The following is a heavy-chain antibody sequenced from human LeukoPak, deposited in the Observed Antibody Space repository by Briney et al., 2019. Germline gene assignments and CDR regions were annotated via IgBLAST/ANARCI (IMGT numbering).Heavy chain of an antibody. CDR1: GFTFSSNY. D-gene: IGHD3-22*01. J-gene: IGHJ3*02. Sequence: GGSLRLSCAASGFTFSSNYMSWVRQAPGKGLEWVSIIYSGGSTYYADSVKGRFTISRDSSKNTLYLQMNSLRAEDTAVYYCAREEDSSGYSDAFDIWGQGTMVTVSS. CDR3: AREEDSSGYSDAFDI. V-gene: IGHV3-53*01. CDR2: IYSGGST.